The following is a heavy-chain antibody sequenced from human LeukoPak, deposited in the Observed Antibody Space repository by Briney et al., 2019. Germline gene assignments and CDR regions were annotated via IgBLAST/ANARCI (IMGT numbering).Heavy chain of an antibody. CDR3: ARMTRRGAFDI. J-gene: IGHJ3*02. CDR1: GFTFSSYA. Sequence: GGSLRLSCAASGFTFSSYAMSWVRQAPGNGLEWVSAISGSGGSTYYADSVKGRFTISRDNSKNTLYLQMNSLRVEDTAVYYCARMTRRGAFDIWGQGTMVTVSS. CDR2: ISGSGGST. D-gene: IGHD3-10*01. V-gene: IGHV3-23*01.